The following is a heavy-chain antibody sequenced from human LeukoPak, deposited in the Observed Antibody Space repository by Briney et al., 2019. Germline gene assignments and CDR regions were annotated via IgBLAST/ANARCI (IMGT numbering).Heavy chain of an antibody. CDR2: IYYSGST. J-gene: IGHJ3*02. CDR1: GGSISSYY. Sequence: SETLSLTCTVSGGSISSYYWSWIRQPPGKGLEWIGYIYYSGSTNYNPSLKSRVTISVDTPKNQFPLKLSSVTAADTAVYYCARGIYRGAFDIWGQGTMVTVSS. CDR3: ARGIYRGAFDI. D-gene: IGHD3-10*01. V-gene: IGHV4-59*01.